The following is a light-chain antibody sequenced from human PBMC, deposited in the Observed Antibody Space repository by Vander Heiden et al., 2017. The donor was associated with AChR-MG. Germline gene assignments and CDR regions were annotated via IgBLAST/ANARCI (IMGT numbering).Light chain of an antibody. V-gene: IGLV3-21*02. CDR2: DDS. Sequence: SYVLTQPPSVSVAPGQTARITCEGNNIGSKSVHWYQQKPGQAPMLVVFDDSDRPSGIPERFSGSISGNTATLTISRVEAGDEADYYCQVWDTAGDLVVFGGGTKLT. CDR1: NIGSKS. CDR3: QVWDTAGDLVV. J-gene: IGLJ2*01.